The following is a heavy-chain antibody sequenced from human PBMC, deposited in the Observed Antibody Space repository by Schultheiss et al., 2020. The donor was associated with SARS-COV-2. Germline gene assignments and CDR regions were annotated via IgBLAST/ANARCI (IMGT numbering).Heavy chain of an antibody. D-gene: IGHD2-8*01. J-gene: IGHJ6*02. CDR3: ARDRGYCTNGVCFYYYGMDV. V-gene: IGHV3-66*02. Sequence: GGSLRLSCAASGFTFSSYEMNWVRQAPGKGLEWVSVIHNAGRIYYADSVKGRFITSRDSSKNTLYLQMNSLRAEDTAVYYCARDRGYCTNGVCFYYYGMDVWGQGTTVTVAS. CDR1: GFTFSSYE. CDR2: IHNAGRI.